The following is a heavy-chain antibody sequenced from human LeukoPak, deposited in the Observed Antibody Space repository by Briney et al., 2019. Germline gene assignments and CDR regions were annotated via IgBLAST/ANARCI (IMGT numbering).Heavy chain of an antibody. Sequence: SETLSLTCTVSDGSLSSYYWSWIRQPAGKGLEWIGRIYTSGSTSYNPSLKSRVTMSVDTSKKQFSLKLSSVTAADTAVYYCARDTSSGHFDYWGQGTLVTVSS. D-gene: IGHD6-25*01. CDR3: ARDTSSGHFDY. J-gene: IGHJ4*02. V-gene: IGHV4-4*07. CDR2: IYTSGST. CDR1: DGSLSSYY.